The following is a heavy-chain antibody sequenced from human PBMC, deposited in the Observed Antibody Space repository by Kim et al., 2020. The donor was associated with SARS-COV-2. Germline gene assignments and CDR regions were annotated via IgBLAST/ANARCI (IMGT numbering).Heavy chain of an antibody. D-gene: IGHD6-19*01. CDR1: GFTFSSYG. CDR3: ARDSIAVADMIDY. Sequence: GGSLRLSCAASGFTFSSYGLHWVRQAPGKGLEWVAVIWYDGSNKYYADSVKGRFTISRDNSKNTLYLQINSLRAEDTAVYYCARDSIAVADMIDYWGQGT. J-gene: IGHJ4*02. V-gene: IGHV3-33*01. CDR2: IWYDGSNK.